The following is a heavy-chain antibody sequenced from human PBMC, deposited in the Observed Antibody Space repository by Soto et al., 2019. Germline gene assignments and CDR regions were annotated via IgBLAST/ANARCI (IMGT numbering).Heavy chain of an antibody. D-gene: IGHD3-16*01. CDR1: GFAFSSYA. CDR2: ISYDGNYI. J-gene: IGHJ6*02. V-gene: IGHV3-30*18. CDR3: EKGILSETIGPYAMDV. Sequence: PGGSLRLSCEASGFAFSSYAMHWVRQAPGKGLEWVGVISYDGNYIYYADSVKGRFTISRDNSKNTLYVQVNSLRPEDTAVYYCEKGILSETIGPYAMDVWGQGTTVTVSS.